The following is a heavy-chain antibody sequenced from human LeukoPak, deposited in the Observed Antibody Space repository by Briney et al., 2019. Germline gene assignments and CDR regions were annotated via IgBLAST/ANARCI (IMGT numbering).Heavy chain of an antibody. J-gene: IGHJ4*02. CDR3: ARGFAYSSSSMDY. V-gene: IGHV3-53*01. Sequence: GGSLRLSCAASGFTVSSNYMSWVRQAPGKGLEWVSVSYSGGSSYYADSVKGRFTISRDNGKNSLYLQMNSLRAEDTAVYYCARGFAYSSSSMDYWGQGTLVTVSS. CDR2: SYSGGSS. CDR1: GFTVSSNY. D-gene: IGHD6-6*01.